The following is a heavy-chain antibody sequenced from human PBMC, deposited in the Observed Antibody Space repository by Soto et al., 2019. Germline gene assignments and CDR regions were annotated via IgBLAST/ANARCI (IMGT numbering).Heavy chain of an antibody. J-gene: IGHJ4*02. CDR2: IYYSGST. CDR3: ARRPRWLALDY. D-gene: IGHD5-12*01. CDR1: GGSISSSSYY. Sequence: PSETLSLTCTVSGGSISSSSYYWGWIRQPPGKGLEWIGSIYYSGSTYYNPSLKSRVTISVDTSKNQFSLKLSSVTAADTAVYYCARRPRWLALDYWGQGTLVTVSS. V-gene: IGHV4-39*01.